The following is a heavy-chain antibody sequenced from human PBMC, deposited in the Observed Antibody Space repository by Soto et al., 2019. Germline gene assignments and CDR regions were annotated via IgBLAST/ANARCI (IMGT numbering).Heavy chain of an antibody. J-gene: IGHJ4*02. CDR2: ISGSGGNT. D-gene: IGHD2-15*01. V-gene: IGHV3-23*01. CDR3: ARGYCSGDTCYYIDY. Sequence: EVQLLDSGGGSVQPGGSLRLSCAASGFTFSSYVMRWVRQAPGKGLEWVSSISGSGGNTYYTDSVKGRFTVTRDNSKNTLYLQMNSLRAEDTAVYFCARGYCSGDTCYYIDYWGQGTLVTVSS. CDR1: GFTFSSYV.